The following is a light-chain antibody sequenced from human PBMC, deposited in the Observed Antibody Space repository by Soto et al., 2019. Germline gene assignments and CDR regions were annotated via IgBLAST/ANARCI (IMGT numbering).Light chain of an antibody. J-gene: IGLJ1*01. CDR1: SSNIGSNT. V-gene: IGLV1-44*01. Sequence: QSVLTQSPSAPGTPGQRVTISCSGSSSNIGSNTVSWYQQLPGTAPKLLIYSNNQRPSGVPDRFSGSKSGTSASLAIGGLQSEDEGDYYCATWDDSLNGHVFGTGTKVTVL. CDR2: SNN. CDR3: ATWDDSLNGHV.